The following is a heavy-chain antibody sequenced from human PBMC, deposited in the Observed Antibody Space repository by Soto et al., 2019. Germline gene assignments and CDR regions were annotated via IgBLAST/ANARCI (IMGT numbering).Heavy chain of an antibody. CDR3: ARRGSGHTFDY. D-gene: IGHD3-10*01. CDR2: IYEGETT. CDR1: GASISRPGFH. J-gene: IGHJ4*02. V-gene: IGHV4-39*01. Sequence: QLQLQESGPGLVKPSETLSLTCAVSGASISRPGFHWGWIRQPPGQGLEWIGSIYEGETTFYNSSLKSRVTISADTSKNHFSLKLSSVTAADTALYYCARRGSGHTFDYWGQGTLVTVSS.